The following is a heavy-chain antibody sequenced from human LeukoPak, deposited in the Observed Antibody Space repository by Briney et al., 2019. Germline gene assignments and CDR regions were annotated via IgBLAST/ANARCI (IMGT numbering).Heavy chain of an antibody. Sequence: PGGSLRLSCAASGFTFSDYYMSWIRQAPGKGLEWVSYISSSSSYTNYADSVKGRFTISRDNAKNSLYLQMNSLRAEDTAVYCCARSPYPGKEDYWGQGTLVTVSS. V-gene: IGHV3-11*03. D-gene: IGHD4-23*01. CDR1: GFTFSDYY. J-gene: IGHJ4*02. CDR2: ISSSSSYT. CDR3: ARSPYPGKEDY.